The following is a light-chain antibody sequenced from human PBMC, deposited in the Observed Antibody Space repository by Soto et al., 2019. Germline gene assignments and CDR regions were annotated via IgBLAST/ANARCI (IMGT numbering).Light chain of an antibody. CDR3: QEYNNWPPWT. V-gene: IGKV3D-15*01. CDR2: GAS. CDR1: QSISSN. Sequence: EIVLTQSPGTLSLSPGERATLSCRASQSISSNSLAWYQQKPGQAPRLFIYGASSRATGIPDRFSGSGSGTEFSLTISSLQSEDSAVYYCQEYNNWPPWTFGQGTKVDIK. J-gene: IGKJ1*01.